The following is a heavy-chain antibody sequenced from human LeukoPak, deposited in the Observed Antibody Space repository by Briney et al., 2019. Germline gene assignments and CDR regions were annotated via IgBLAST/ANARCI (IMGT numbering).Heavy chain of an antibody. CDR2: INWNGGST. CDR3: ASTIFGGFDP. V-gene: IGHV3-20*04. CDR1: GFTFDDYG. J-gene: IGHJ5*02. Sequence: GGSLRLSCAASGFTFDDYGMDLVRQAPGKGLEWVSGINWNGGSTGYADSVKGRFTTSRDNAKNSLYLQMNSLRAEDTALYYCASTIFGGFDPWGQGTLVTVSS. D-gene: IGHD3-3*01.